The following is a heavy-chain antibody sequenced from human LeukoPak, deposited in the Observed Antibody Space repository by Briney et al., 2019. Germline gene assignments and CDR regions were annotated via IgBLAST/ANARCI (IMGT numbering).Heavy chain of an antibody. V-gene: IGHV1-2*02. CDR1: GYTFTGYY. Sequence: ASVKDSCKASGYTFTGYYMHWVRQAPGQGLEWMGWINPNSGGTNYAQKFQGRVTMTRDTSISTAYMELSRLRSDDTAVYYCAREATIFRGWFDPWGQGTLVTVSS. J-gene: IGHJ5*02. D-gene: IGHD3-9*01. CDR3: AREATIFRGWFDP. CDR2: INPNSGGT.